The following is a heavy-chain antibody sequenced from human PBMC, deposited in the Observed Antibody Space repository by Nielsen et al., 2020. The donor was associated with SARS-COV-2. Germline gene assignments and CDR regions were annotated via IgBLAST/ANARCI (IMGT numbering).Heavy chain of an antibody. CDR3: AKAGLVRGDF. J-gene: IGHJ4*02. Sequence: GESLKISCAASGFTFNNYAMSWVRQAPGKGLEWVSTVTGGGGTTYYADSVKGRFTISRDNSKNILYLQMNGLRAEDTAVYYCAKAGLVRGDFGGQGTLVTVSS. D-gene: IGHD3-10*01. CDR1: GFTFNNYA. CDR2: VTGGGGTT. V-gene: IGHV3-23*01.